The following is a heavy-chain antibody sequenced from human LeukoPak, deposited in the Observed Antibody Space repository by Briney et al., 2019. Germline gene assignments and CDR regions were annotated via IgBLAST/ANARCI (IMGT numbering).Heavy chain of an antibody. J-gene: IGHJ4*02. CDR3: AKGWQLVDY. CDR1: GFTFSNYG. CDR2: TSYDGSNK. V-gene: IGHV3-30*18. D-gene: IGHD6-13*01. Sequence: PGGSLRLSCAASGFTFSNYGMHWVRQAPGKGLEWVAVTSYDGSNKYYGDSVKGRFTISRDNSKNTLYLQMNSLRAEDTAVYYCAKGWQLVDYWGQGTLVTVSS.